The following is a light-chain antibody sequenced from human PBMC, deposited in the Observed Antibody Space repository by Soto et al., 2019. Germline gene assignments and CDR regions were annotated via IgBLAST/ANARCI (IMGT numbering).Light chain of an antibody. Sequence: QSVLTQPPSASGSAGLSVTISCTGASSDVGAYNYVSWYQQYPGKAPKLMIYEVNKPPSGVPDRFSGSKSGKTASLTVSGLQPEDEPDYHCTSYAGSNIWVFGGGTKLTVL. CDR2: EVN. V-gene: IGLV2-8*01. J-gene: IGLJ3*02. CDR1: SSDVGAYNY. CDR3: TSYAGSNIWV.